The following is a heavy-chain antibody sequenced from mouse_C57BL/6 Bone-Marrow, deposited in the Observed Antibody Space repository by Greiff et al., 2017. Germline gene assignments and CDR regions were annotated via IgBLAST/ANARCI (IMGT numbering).Heavy chain of an antibody. CDR2: ISSGGDYI. V-gene: IGHV5-9-1*02. D-gene: IGHD1-1*01. Sequence: EVQLLEPGEGLVKPGASLKLSCAASGFTFSSYAMPWVRQTPEQRLEWVAYISSGGDYIYYADTVKGRFTITIDNARNTLYLQMSSLKSEDTAMYYCKKDRTTLVNMDYWGQGTSVTVSS. CDR1: GFTFSSYA. J-gene: IGHJ4*01. CDR3: KKDRTTLVNMDY.